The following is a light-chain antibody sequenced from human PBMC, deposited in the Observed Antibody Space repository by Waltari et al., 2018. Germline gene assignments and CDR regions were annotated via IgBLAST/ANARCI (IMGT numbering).Light chain of an antibody. CDR2: DAS. CDR3: QQYDFYSLT. V-gene: IGKV1-5*01. J-gene: IGKJ4*01. Sequence: DIQMTHSPSTLSASEGDRGTITCRASHTINNYLAWYQQKPGKAPKLVIYDASSLESGVPSRFSGSGSGTEFTLTISSLQPDDFATYYCQQYDFYSLTFGGGTRVEIK. CDR1: HTINNY.